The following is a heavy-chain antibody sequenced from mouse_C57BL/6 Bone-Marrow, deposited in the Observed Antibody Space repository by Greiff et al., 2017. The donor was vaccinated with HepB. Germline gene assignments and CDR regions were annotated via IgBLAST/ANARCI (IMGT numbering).Heavy chain of an antibody. CDR2: IHPNSGST. Sequence: VQLQQPGAELVKPGASVKLSCKASGYTFTSYWMHWVKQRPGQGLEWIGMIHPNSGSTNYNEKFKSKATLTVDKSSSTAYMQLSSLTSEDSAFYYCARTLLYYGNYVYYAMDYWGQGTSVTVSS. CDR3: ARTLLYYGNYVYYAMDY. J-gene: IGHJ4*01. D-gene: IGHD2-1*01. V-gene: IGHV1-64*01. CDR1: GYTFTSYW.